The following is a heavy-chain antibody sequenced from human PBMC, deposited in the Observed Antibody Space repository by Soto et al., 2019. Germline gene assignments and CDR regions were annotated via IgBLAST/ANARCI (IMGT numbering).Heavy chain of an antibody. Sequence: ASVKVSCKASGYTFTSYAMHWVRQAPGQRLEWMGWINAGNGNTKYSQKFQGRVTITRDTSASTAYMELSSLKSEDTAMYYCARDYSSYGPFDYWGQGTLVTVSS. CDR1: GYTFTSYA. V-gene: IGHV1-3*01. CDR2: INAGNGNT. J-gene: IGHJ4*02. CDR3: ARDYSSYGPFDY. D-gene: IGHD5-18*01.